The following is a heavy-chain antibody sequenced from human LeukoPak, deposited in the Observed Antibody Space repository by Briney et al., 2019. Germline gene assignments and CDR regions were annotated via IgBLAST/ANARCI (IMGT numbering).Heavy chain of an antibody. CDR3: ARLTGYSSESWFDP. CDR2: IYYSGST. CDR1: GGSISSYY. V-gene: IGHV4-59*01. D-gene: IGHD3-9*01. J-gene: IGHJ5*02. Sequence: SETLSLTCTVSGGSISSYYWSWIRQPAGKGLEWIGYIYYSGSTNYNPSLKSRVTISVHTSKNQFSLKLSSVTAADTAVYYCARLTGYSSESWFDPWGQGTLVTVSS.